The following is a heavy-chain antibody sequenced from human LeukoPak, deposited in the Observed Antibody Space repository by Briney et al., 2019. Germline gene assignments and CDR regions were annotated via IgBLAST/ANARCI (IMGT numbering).Heavy chain of an antibody. Sequence: GEPLKISCKCSGYSVTSYWIGGLRQMPRKDLQGMGASYPGSGYTSYSPSFQGHVTISADKSISTSYLQLDSLKAADTAVYFCAREPPHYYDTSRSTNIDYCGQGTLVTVSS. J-gene: IGHJ4*02. V-gene: IGHV5-51*01. D-gene: IGHD3-22*01. CDR2: SYPGSGYT. CDR3: AREPPHYYDTSRSTNIDY. CDR1: GYSVTSYW.